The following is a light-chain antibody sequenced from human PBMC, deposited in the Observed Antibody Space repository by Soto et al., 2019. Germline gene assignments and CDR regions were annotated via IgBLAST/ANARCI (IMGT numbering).Light chain of an antibody. CDR2: GAS. Sequence: EIVLTQSPGTLSLSPGERATLSCRASQSVNSNYLAWHQQKPGQAPTLLIYGASSRATGTPDRFSGSGSGTDFTLTISRLEPEDFAVYYCQQYGSSPWTFGQGTKVEV. J-gene: IGKJ1*01. V-gene: IGKV3-20*01. CDR1: QSVNSNY. CDR3: QQYGSSPWT.